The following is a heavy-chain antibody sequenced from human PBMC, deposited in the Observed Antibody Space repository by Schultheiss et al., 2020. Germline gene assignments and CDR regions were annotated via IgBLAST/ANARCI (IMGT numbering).Heavy chain of an antibody. CDR3: ARDPYRYDSSGYYNY. Sequence: GGSLRLSCVASGFNFITYGMNWVRQAPGKGLEWVSYISRSGDTIYYADSVKGRFTISRDNSKNTLYLQMNSLRAEDTAVYYCARDPYRYDSSGYYNYWGQGTLVTVSS. J-gene: IGHJ4*02. D-gene: IGHD3-22*01. CDR2: ISRSGDTI. CDR1: GFNFITYG. V-gene: IGHV3-48*01.